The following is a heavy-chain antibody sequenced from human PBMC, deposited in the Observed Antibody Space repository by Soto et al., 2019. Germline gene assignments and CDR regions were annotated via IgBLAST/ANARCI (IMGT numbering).Heavy chain of an antibody. CDR1: GGTFGSYA. Sequence: QVQLVQSGAEVKKPGSSVKVSCKASGGTFGSYAISWVRQAPGQGLEWMGGVIPIFGTSNYVQKFQGRVTINADESTSTAYMELSSMRSEDTAVYYCARGIAVAVYYYYGMDVWGQGTTVTVSS. CDR2: VIPIFGTS. CDR3: ARGIAVAVYYYYGMDV. J-gene: IGHJ6*01. D-gene: IGHD6-19*01. V-gene: IGHV1-69*12.